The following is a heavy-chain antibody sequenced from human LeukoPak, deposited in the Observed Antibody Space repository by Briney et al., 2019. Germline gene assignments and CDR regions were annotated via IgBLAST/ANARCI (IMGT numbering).Heavy chain of an antibody. D-gene: IGHD5-18*01. J-gene: IGHJ3*02. CDR3: ARRPLGYSYGSDAFDI. Sequence: PGESLKISCKGSGYSFTSYWIGWVRQMPGKGLEWMGIIYPGDSDTRYSPSFQGQVTISADKSISTAYLQWSSLKASDTAMYYCARRPLGYSYGSDAFDIWGQGTMVTVSS. CDR2: IYPGDSDT. CDR1: GYSFTSYW. V-gene: IGHV5-51*01.